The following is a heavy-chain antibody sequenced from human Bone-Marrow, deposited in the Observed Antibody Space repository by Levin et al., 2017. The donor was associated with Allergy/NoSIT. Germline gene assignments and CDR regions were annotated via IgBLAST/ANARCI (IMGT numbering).Heavy chain of an antibody. D-gene: IGHD3-10*01. J-gene: IGHJ4*02. CDR1: GFTFSSYA. CDR2: ISGSGGST. CDR3: ARVLLWFGEANFDY. V-gene: IGHV3-23*01. Sequence: LSLTCAASGFTFSSYAMSWVRQAPGKGLEWVSAISGSGGSTYYADSVKGRFTISRDNSKNTLYLQMNSLRAEDTAVYYCARVLLWFGEANFDYWGQGTLVTVSS.